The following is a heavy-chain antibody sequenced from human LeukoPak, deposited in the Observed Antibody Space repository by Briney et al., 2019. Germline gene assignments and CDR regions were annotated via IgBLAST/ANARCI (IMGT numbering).Heavy chain of an antibody. CDR1: GGTFSSYA. D-gene: IGHD6-6*01. CDR3: ASPVGSSSGEYDY. Sequence: ASVKVSCKASGGTFSSYAISWVRQAPGQGLEWMGGIIPIFGTANYAQKFQGRVTITADESTSTAYMELSSLRSEDTAVYYCASPVGSSSGEYDYWGQGTLVTVSS. V-gene: IGHV1-69*13. CDR2: IIPIFGTA. J-gene: IGHJ4*02.